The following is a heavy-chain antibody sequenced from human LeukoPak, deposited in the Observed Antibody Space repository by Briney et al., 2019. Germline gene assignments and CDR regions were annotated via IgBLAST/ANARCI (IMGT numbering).Heavy chain of an antibody. D-gene: IGHD2-2*01. V-gene: IGHV4-59*01. CDR1: GGSISSYY. CDR3: ASHLDIVVVPAASNWFDP. J-gene: IGHJ5*02. CDR2: IYYSGST. Sequence: SETLSLTCTVSGGSISSYYWSWIRQPPGKGLEWIGYIYYSGSTNYNPSLKSRVTISVDTSKNQFSLKLSSVTAADTAVYYCASHLDIVVVPAASNWFDPWGQGTLVTVSS.